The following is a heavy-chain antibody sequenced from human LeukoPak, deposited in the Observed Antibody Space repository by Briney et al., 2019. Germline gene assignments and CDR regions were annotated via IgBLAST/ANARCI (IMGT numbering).Heavy chain of an antibody. CDR2: IRYDGSSK. D-gene: IGHD3-10*01. CDR3: AKQGSYCMNY. Sequence: GGSLRLSCAASGFSFDNYNIHWVRQAPGKGLEWVSFIRYDGSSKDFADSVKGRFTISRDNSKDTLYLQMNSLRPEDTAVYFCAKQGSYCMNYWGQGTLVTVSS. V-gene: IGHV3-30*02. CDR1: GFSFDNYN. J-gene: IGHJ4*02.